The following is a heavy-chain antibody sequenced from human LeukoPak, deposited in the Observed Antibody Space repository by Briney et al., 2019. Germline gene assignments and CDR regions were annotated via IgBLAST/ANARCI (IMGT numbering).Heavy chain of an antibody. D-gene: IGHD2-21*01. J-gene: IGHJ4*02. CDR1: GFTFSSSA. Sequence: TGGSLTLSCAASGFTFSSSAMTWVRQAPGKGLEWVSLIIGSGGNTYYAASVKDRFTISRDNSKNTLYLQMNSLRAEDTAVYHCAKDIQCTYWGQGTLVTVSS. CDR3: AKDIQCTY. CDR2: IIGSGGNT. V-gene: IGHV3-23*01.